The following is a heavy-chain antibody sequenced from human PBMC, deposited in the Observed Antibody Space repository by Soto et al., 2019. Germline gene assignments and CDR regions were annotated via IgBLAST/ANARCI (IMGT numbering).Heavy chain of an antibody. D-gene: IGHD3-16*02. CDR1: GGSISTRSSY. J-gene: IGHJ5*02. CDR3: ARIYYDYIWGSYRYHRAWFDP. CDR2: IYYSGST. Sequence: SETLSLTCTVSGGSISTRSSYWGWIPQPPGKGLEWIGYIYYSGSTNYNPSLKSRVTISVDTSKNQFSLKLSSVTAADTAVYYCARIYYDYIWGSYRYHRAWFDPWGQGTLVTVSS. V-gene: IGHV4-61*05.